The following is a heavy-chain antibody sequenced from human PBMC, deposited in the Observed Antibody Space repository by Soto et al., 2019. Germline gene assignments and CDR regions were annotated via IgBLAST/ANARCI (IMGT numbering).Heavy chain of an antibody. J-gene: IGHJ4*02. CDR2: MNPNSGNT. Sequence: VASVKVSCKASGYTFTSYDINWVRQATGQGLEWMGWMNPNSGNTGYAQKFQGRVTMTRNTSISTAYMELSSLRSEDTAVYYCARAPCSSTSCDFDYWGQGTLVTV. V-gene: IGHV1-8*01. CDR3: ARAPCSSTSCDFDY. CDR1: GYTFTSYD. D-gene: IGHD2-2*01.